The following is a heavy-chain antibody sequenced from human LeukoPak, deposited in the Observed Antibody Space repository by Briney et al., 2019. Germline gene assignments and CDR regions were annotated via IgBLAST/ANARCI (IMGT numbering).Heavy chain of an antibody. CDR3: ARGPTWYYYDSSGYQGPFDP. CDR2: IIPIFGTA. D-gene: IGHD3-22*01. Sequence: GASVKVSCKASGGTFSSYAISWVRQAPGQGLEWMGGIIPIFGTANYAQKFQGRVTITADESTSTAYMGLSSLRSEDTAVYYCARGPTWYYYDSSGYQGPFDPWGQGTLVTVSS. V-gene: IGHV1-69*13. CDR1: GGTFSSYA. J-gene: IGHJ5*02.